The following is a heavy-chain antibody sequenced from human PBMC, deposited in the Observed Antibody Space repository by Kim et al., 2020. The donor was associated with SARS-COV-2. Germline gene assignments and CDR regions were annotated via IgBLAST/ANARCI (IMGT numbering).Heavy chain of an antibody. CDR1: GGSISSSSYY. V-gene: IGHV4-39*01. CDR2: IYYSGST. CDR3: ARHFCEVRGVPDYYYMDV. D-gene: IGHD3-10*01. Sequence: SETLSLTCTVSGGSISSSSYYWGWIRQPPGKGLEWIGSIYYSGSTYYNPSLKSRVTISVDTSKNQFSLKLSSVTAADTAVYYCARHFCEVRGVPDYYYMDVWGKGTTVTVSS. J-gene: IGHJ6*03.